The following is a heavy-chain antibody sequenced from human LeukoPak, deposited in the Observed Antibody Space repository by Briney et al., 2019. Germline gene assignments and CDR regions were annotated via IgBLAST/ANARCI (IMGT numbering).Heavy chain of an antibody. CDR1: GFTFSTYS. J-gene: IGHJ4*02. D-gene: IGHD1-26*01. V-gene: IGHV3-48*02. Sequence: GGSLRLSCAASGFTFSTYSMYWVRQAPGRGLEWVSYISSGSSTIFYADSVKCRFTISRDNAQNSLYLQMNSLRDEDTAVYYCARDQGSVYYFDYWGQGTIVSLSS. CDR2: ISSGSSTI. CDR3: ARDQGSVYYFDY.